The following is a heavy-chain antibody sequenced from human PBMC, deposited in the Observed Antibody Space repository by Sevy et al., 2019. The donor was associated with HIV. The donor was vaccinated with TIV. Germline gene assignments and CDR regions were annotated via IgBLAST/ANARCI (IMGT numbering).Heavy chain of an antibody. J-gene: IGHJ4*02. Sequence: SETLSLTCAVSGYSISSGYYWGWIRQPPGKGLEWIGSIYHSGSTYYNPSLKSRVTISVDTSKNQFSLKLSSVTAADTAMYYCARTSGSYPGYFGYWGQGTLVTVSS. CDR3: ARTSGSYPGYFGY. CDR2: IYHSGST. D-gene: IGHD1-26*01. CDR1: GYSISSGYY. V-gene: IGHV4-38-2*01.